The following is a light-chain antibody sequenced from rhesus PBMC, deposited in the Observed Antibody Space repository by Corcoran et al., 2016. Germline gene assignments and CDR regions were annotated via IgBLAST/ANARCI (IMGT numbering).Light chain of an antibody. CDR2: GVS. CDR1: SSDIGGYGY. J-gene: IGLJ1*01. Sequence: QSAQTQPPSVSGSPGQSVTISCTGTSSDIGGYGYVSWYQQHPGKAPKLMIYGVSNRPSGVSDRFSGPKSGNTASLTISWLQAEDEADYYGCSDTTSSTFIFGTGTRLTVL. V-gene: IGLV2S7*01. CDR3: CSDTTSSTFI.